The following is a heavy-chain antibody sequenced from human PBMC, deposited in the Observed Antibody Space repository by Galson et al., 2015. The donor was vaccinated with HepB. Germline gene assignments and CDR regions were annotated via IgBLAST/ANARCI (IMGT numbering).Heavy chain of an antibody. V-gene: IGHV3-33*01. Sequence: SLRLSCAASGFTFSNYGMHWVRQAPGKGLEWVAVIWYDGSQKYYGDSVKGRFAISRDNSKETVYLRMSSLRAEDTAVYYCAREKTAAAIFDYWGQGTLVTVSS. CDR3: AREKTAAAIFDY. CDR2: IWYDGSQK. CDR1: GFTFSNYG. D-gene: IGHD6-13*01. J-gene: IGHJ4*02.